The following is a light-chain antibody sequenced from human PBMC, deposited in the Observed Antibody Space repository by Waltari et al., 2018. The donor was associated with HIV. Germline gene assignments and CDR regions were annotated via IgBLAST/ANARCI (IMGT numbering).Light chain of an antibody. V-gene: IGLV1-51*01. CDR1: NSNIGSTY. CDR2: DND. CDR3: GAWDSSLNAKV. J-gene: IGLJ1*01. Sequence: QSVLTQPPSVSAAPGQKVTISCSGSNSNIGSTYVSWYQQLPGTAPKLVIFDNDKRPSGIPDRFSGSKSATSATLGISGLQTGDEADYYCGAWDSSLNAKVFGAGTRVTVL.